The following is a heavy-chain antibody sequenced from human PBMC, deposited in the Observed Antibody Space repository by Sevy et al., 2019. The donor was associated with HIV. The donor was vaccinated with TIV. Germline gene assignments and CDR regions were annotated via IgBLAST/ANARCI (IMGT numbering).Heavy chain of an antibody. CDR3: TTASWSQEDYYNY. Sequence: GGSLRLSCAASGFTFSNAWMSWVRQAPGKGLEWVGRIKGKIYDGTIDYTAPVKGRFRITSDDSKNTLYLQMNSLKTEDTAVYYCTTASWSQEDYYNYWGQGTLVTVSS. J-gene: IGHJ4*02. V-gene: IGHV3-15*01. D-gene: IGHD6-13*01. CDR2: IKGKIYDGTI. CDR1: GFTFSNAW.